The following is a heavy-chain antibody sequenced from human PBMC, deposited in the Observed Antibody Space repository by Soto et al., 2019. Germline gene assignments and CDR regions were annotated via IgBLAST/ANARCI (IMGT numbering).Heavy chain of an antibody. CDR2: IIPIFGTA. CDR1: GGTFSSYA. V-gene: IGHV1-69*13. D-gene: IGHD2-15*01. CDR3: AIPPRRDRRDCSGGSCYYRDY. J-gene: IGHJ4*02. Sequence: EASVKVSCKASGGTFSSYAISWVRQAPGQGLEWMGGIIPIFGTANYAQKFQGRVTITADESTSTAYMELSSLRSEDTAVYYCAIPPRRDRRDCSGGSCYYRDYWGQGTLVTVSS.